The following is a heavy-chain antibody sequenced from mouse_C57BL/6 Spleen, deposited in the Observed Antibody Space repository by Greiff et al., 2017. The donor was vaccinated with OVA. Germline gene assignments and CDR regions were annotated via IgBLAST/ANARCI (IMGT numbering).Heavy chain of an antibody. V-gene: IGHV1-39*01. CDR2: INPNYGTT. D-gene: IGHD2-2*01. Sequence: EVQLQESGPELVKPGASVKISCKASGYSFTDYNMNWVKQSNGKSLEWIGVINPNYGTTSYNQKFKGKATLTVDQSSSTAYMQLNSLTSEDSAVYYCERFRGYDGYYYAMDYWGQGTSVTVSS. CDR3: ERFRGYDGYYYAMDY. CDR1: GYSFTDYN. J-gene: IGHJ4*01.